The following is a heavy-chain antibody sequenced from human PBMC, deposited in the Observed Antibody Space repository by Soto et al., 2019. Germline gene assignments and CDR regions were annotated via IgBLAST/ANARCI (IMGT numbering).Heavy chain of an antibody. Sequence: QVQLQQWGAGLLKPSETLSLTCAVYGGSFSGYYWSWIRQPPGKGLEWIGEINHSGSTNYNPSLXXRXXISVDTSKNQFSLKLSSVTAADTAVYYCARTDSSSWSPFEYWGQGTLVTVSS. CDR3: ARTDSSSWSPFEY. J-gene: IGHJ4*02. D-gene: IGHD6-13*01. CDR1: GGSFSGYY. CDR2: INHSGST. V-gene: IGHV4-34*01.